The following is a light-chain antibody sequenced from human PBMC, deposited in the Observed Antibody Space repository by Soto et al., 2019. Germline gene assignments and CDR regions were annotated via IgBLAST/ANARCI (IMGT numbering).Light chain of an antibody. CDR1: SSDVGGYNY. V-gene: IGLV2-14*01. CDR2: EVS. CDR3: SSYISSSTGV. J-gene: IGLJ2*01. Sequence: QSALTQPASVSGSPGQSITISCTGTSSDVGGYNYVSWYQQHPGKAPKLMIYEVSNRPSGVSNRFSGSKSGNTVSLTISGLQAEDEADYYCSSYISSSTGVFGGGTQLTVL.